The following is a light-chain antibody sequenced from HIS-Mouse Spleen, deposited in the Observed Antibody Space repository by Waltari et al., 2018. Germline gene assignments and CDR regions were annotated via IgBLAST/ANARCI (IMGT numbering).Light chain of an antibody. CDR3: QVWDSSSDHVV. CDR2: DDS. CDR1: NIGSKS. Sequence: SYVLTQPPSVSVAPGKTARITCWGHNIGSKSVHWYQQKPGQAPVLVVYDDSNRPSGIPERFSGSNSGNTATLTISRVEAGDEADYYCQVWDSSSDHVVFGGGTKLTVL. V-gene: IGLV3-21*03. J-gene: IGLJ2*01.